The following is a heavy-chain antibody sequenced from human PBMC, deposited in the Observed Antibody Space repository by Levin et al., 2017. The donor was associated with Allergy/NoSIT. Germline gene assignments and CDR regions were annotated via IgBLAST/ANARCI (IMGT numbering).Heavy chain of an antibody. J-gene: IGHJ6*02. CDR1: GGTFSSYA. CDR3: ARGKHQVDDSSGYYYFIGYYGMDV. Sequence: SVKVSCKASGGTFSSYAISWVRQAPGQALEWMGGIIPIFGTANYPQKFQGRVTMTADKATFTAYMELSSLRSEDTAVYYCARGKHQVDDSSGYYYFIGYYGMDVWGQGTTVTVSS. V-gene: IGHV1-69*06. D-gene: IGHD3-22*01. CDR2: IIPIFGTA.